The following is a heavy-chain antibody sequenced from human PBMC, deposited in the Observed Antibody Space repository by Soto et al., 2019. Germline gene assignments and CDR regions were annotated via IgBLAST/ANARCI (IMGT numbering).Heavy chain of an antibody. CDR2: ISYDGSNK. V-gene: IGHV3-30-3*01. Sequence: AGGSLRLSCAASGFTFSSYAMHWVRQAPGKGLEWVAVISYDGSNKYYADSVKGRFTISRDNSKNTLYLQMNSLRAEDTAVYYCARDKGDYPPLGNGMDVWGQGTTVTVSS. D-gene: IGHD4-17*01. CDR3: ARDKGDYPPLGNGMDV. CDR1: GFTFSSYA. J-gene: IGHJ6*02.